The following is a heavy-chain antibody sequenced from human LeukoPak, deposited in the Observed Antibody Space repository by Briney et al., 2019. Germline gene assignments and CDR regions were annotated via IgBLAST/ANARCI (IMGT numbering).Heavy chain of an antibody. D-gene: IGHD3/OR15-3a*01. CDR3: ARRDSSDAFDI. CDR1: GFIFSHYW. Sequence: GGPLRLSCGASGFIFSHYWMSWVRQMPGKGLEWMGIIYPGDSDTRYSPSFQGQVTVSADKSISTAYLQWSSLKASDTAMYYCARRDSSDAFDIWGQGTMVTVSS. J-gene: IGHJ3*02. CDR2: IYPGDSDT. V-gene: IGHV5-51*01.